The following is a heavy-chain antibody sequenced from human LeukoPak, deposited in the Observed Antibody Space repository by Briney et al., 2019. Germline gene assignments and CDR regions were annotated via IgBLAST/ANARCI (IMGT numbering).Heavy chain of an antibody. CDR2: ISGSGVST. V-gene: IGHV3-23*01. J-gene: IGHJ4*02. Sequence: GGSLRLSCAASGFTFSSYAMSWVRQAPGKGLEWVSAISGSGVSTYYADSVKGRFTISRDNSKNTLYLQMNSLRAEDTAVYYCAKDRDKDYYDSSGSTPFDYWGQGTLVTVSS. CDR3: AKDRDKDYYDSSGSTPFDY. D-gene: IGHD3-22*01. CDR1: GFTFSSYA.